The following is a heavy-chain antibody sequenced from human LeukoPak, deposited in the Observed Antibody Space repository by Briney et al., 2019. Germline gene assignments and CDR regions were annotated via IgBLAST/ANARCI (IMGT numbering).Heavy chain of an antibody. D-gene: IGHD4-23*01. CDR3: ARGRRRWSWFDP. J-gene: IGHJ5*02. CDR1: GGSFSDLY. Sequence: SSETLSLTCTVYGGSFSDLYWSWIRQPPGKGLEWIGEINHSGSTNCNPSLKSRVTISLDTSRNQFSLKLTSVTAADRAAYYCARGRRRWSWFDPWGQGTLVTVSS. CDR2: INHSGST. V-gene: IGHV4-34*01.